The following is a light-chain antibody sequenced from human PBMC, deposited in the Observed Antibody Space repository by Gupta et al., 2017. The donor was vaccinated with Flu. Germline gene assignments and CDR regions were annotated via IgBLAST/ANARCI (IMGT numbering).Light chain of an antibody. CDR3: QQGYSTPRT. V-gene: IGKV1-39*01. CDR2: AAS. CDR1: QSISSY. Sequence: SSLSASVGDRVTITCRASQSISSYLNWYQQKPGKAPKLLIYAASSLQSGVPSRFSGSGSETDFTFTISSLQPEDFATYYCQQGYSTPRTFGQGTKVEIK. J-gene: IGKJ1*01.